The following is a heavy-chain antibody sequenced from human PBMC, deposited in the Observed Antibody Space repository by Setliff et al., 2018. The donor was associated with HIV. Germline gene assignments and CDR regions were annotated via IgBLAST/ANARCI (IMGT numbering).Heavy chain of an antibody. CDR3: ATRRGGGTHYFDY. D-gene: IGHD3-16*01. J-gene: IGHJ4*02. V-gene: IGHV3-7*01. Sequence: GGSLRLSCAASGFTFSNNWMSWVRQAPGKGLEWVANIKQDGSEKYYVDSVKGRFTISRDNGKNSLSLQMNSLRAEDTAVYYCATRRGGGTHYFDYWGQGTLVTVSS. CDR2: IKQDGSEK. CDR1: GFTFSNNW.